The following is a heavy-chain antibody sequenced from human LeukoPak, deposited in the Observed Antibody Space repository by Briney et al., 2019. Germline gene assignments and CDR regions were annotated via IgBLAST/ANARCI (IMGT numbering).Heavy chain of an antibody. CDR3: ARQGGSFAFDI. Sequence: SETLTLTCTVSGGSISSNYWSWIRQPPGKGLEWIGHIYNSGSTNYNPSLKSRVTISVDTSKNQFSLKLNSVTAADTAVYYCARQGGSFAFDIWGQGTMVTVPS. D-gene: IGHD1-26*01. CDR2: IYNSGST. V-gene: IGHV4-59*08. J-gene: IGHJ3*02. CDR1: GGSISSNY.